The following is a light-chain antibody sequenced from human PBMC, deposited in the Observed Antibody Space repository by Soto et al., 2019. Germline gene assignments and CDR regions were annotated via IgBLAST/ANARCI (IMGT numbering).Light chain of an antibody. CDR1: QDITND. CDR2: EAS. J-gene: IGKJ4*01. V-gene: IGKV1-33*01. CDR3: QQYDNVPLT. Sequence: DLQMTQSPSSLSASVGDRVTITCQASQDITNDLNWYQQKPGKAPKVLIYEASNLETGVPSRFSGGGSGTDFTFTISSLQPEDIATYCCQQYDNVPLTFGGGTKVEIK.